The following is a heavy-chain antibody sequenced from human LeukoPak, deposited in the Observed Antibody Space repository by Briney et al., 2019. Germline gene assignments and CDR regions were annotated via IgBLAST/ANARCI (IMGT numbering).Heavy chain of an antibody. Sequence: PVTVSCTASGGTFSSYAINWVRQAPGQGLEWMGGIIPIFGTANYAQKFQGRVTITADESTSTAYMELSSLRSEDTAVYYCARDGPYGGYYYGMDVWGQGTTVTVSS. CDR3: ARDGPYGGYYYGMDV. V-gene: IGHV1-69*13. CDR2: IIPIFGTA. D-gene: IGHD4-17*01. J-gene: IGHJ6*02. CDR1: GGTFSSYA.